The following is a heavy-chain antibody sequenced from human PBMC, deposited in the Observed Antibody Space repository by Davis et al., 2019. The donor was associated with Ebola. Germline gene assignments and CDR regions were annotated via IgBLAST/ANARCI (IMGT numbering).Heavy chain of an antibody. J-gene: IGHJ3*02. CDR3: ASLRRTITGMDDSFDI. CDR2: IFPGDSDT. V-gene: IGHV5-51*01. D-gene: IGHD2-8*02. Sequence: GESLKISCKVSGYTFTTYWIVWVRQMPGKGLECMGIIFPGDSDTRYSPSFQGQVTISADKSINTAYLQWSSLKASDTAMYYCASLRRTITGMDDSFDIWGQGTMVTVSS. CDR1: GYTFTTYW.